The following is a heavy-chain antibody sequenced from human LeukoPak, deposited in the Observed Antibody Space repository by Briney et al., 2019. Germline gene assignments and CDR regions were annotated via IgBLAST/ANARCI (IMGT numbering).Heavy chain of an antibody. J-gene: IGHJ2*01. V-gene: IGHV3-9*01. Sequence: GGSLRLSCAASGFTFSRYSMNWVRQAPGKGLEWVSGISWNSGSIGYADSVKGRFTISRDNAKNSLYLQMNSLRAEDTALYYCAKDRYYGDYSFWYFDLWGRGTLVTVSS. CDR2: ISWNSGSI. CDR3: AKDRYYGDYSFWYFDL. D-gene: IGHD4-17*01. CDR1: GFTFSRYS.